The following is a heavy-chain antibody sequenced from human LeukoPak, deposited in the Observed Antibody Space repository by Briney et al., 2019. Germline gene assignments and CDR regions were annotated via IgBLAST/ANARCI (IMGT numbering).Heavy chain of an antibody. CDR3: ARDLAAAGTSL. Sequence: GGSLRLSCAASGFTVSSNYMSWVRQAPGKGLEWVSGIYSGGSTYYADSVKGRFTISSDNSKNTLYLQMNSLRAEDTAVYYCARDLAAAGTSLWGQGTTVTVSS. J-gene: IGHJ6*02. CDR1: GFTVSSNY. V-gene: IGHV3-66*01. CDR2: IYSGGST. D-gene: IGHD6-13*01.